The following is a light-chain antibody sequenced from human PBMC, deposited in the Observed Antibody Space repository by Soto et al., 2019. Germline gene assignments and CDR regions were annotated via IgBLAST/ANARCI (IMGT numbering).Light chain of an antibody. J-gene: IGKJ1*01. CDR3: QQYGSSPPRT. Sequence: EIVLTQSPGILSLSPGQRVTLSCRASQSVSNDFLAWYQQKPGQAPRLLIYGASTRATDVPDRFSGSGSGADFTLTICRLEPEDFAVYYCQQYGSSPPRTFGQGTKVEMK. V-gene: IGKV3-20*01. CDR2: GAS. CDR1: QSVSNDF.